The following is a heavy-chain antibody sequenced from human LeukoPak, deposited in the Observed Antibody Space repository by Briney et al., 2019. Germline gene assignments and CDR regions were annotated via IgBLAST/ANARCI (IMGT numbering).Heavy chain of an antibody. CDR3: ARLDCGSTDCYSSHIWCDP. CDR2: VSAYNGNT. V-gene: IGHV1-18*01. Sequence: ASVKVSCKASGYTFTTYTITWVRQAPGQGLEWMGWVSAYNGNTNYAHSLQGRVTMTTDTSTRTAYMELRSLRSDDTAVYYWARLDCGSTDCYSSHIWCDPWSQGTLVTVSS. D-gene: IGHD2-2*01. CDR1: GYTFTTYT. J-gene: IGHJ5*02.